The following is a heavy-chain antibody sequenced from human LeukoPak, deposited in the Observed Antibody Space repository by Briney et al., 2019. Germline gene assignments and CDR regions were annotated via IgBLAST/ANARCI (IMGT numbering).Heavy chain of an antibody. CDR1: GGSISGYY. D-gene: IGHD5-12*01. CDR3: ARQDGYSGYDGGFDS. CDR2: IYYSGST. J-gene: IGHJ4*02. Sequence: SETLSLTCTVSGGSISGYYWSWIRQPPGKGLEWNGYIYYSGSTKYNPSLKSRVTISVDTSKNQFSLKLSSVTAADTAVYYCARQDGYSGYDGGFDSWGQGTLVTVSS. V-gene: IGHV4-59*08.